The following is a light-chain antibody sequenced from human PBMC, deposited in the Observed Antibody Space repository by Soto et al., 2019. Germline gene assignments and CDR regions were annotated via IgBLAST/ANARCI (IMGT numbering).Light chain of an antibody. CDR2: DVS. J-gene: IGLJ2*01. Sequence: QSALTQPASASGSPGQSITICCTGTSSDVGGYNYVSWYQQHPGKAPKLMIYDVSNRPSGVSNRFSGSKSGNTASLTISGLQAEDEADYYCSSYTSSSVVFGGGTKLTVL. CDR3: SSYTSSSVV. V-gene: IGLV2-14*01. CDR1: SSDVGGYNY.